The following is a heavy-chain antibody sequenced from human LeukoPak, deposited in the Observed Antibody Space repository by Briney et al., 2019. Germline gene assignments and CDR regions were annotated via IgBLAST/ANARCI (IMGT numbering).Heavy chain of an antibody. J-gene: IGHJ4*02. CDR3: ARGPVSGPLIVVVPAAPFDY. Sequence: EASVKVSCKASGGTFSSYAISWVRQAPGQGLEWMGGIIPIFGTANYAQKFQGRVTITADESTSTAYMELSSLRSEDTAVYYCARGPVSGPLIVVVPAAPFDYWGQGTLVTVSS. CDR2: IIPIFGTA. V-gene: IGHV1-69*13. D-gene: IGHD2-2*01. CDR1: GGTFSSYA.